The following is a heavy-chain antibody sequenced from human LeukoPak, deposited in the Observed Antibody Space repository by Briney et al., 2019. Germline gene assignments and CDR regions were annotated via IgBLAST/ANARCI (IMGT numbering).Heavy chain of an antibody. J-gene: IGHJ4*02. Sequence: GGSLRLSCAAPGFTFSSDAMSWVRQAPGKGLEWVSVISGSGGSTYYADSVKGRFTISRDNSKNTLYLQMNSLRAEDTAVYYCAKDPGGKYYYDSSGYIDYWGQGTLVTVSS. CDR3: AKDPGGKYYYDSSGYIDY. D-gene: IGHD3-22*01. CDR1: GFTFSSDA. V-gene: IGHV3-23*01. CDR2: ISGSGGST.